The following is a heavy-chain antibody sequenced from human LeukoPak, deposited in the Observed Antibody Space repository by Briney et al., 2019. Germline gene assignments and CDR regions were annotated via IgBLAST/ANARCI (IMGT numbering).Heavy chain of an antibody. CDR2: IYYSGST. CDR1: GGSISSYY. CDR3: ARQEPIAVADAFDI. J-gene: IGHJ3*02. Sequence: PSETLSLTCTVSGGSISSYYWSWIRQPPGKGLEWIGYIYYSGSTNYTPSLKSRVTISVDTSKNQFSLKLSSVTAADTAVYYCARQEPIAVADAFDIWGQGTMVTVSS. D-gene: IGHD6-19*01. V-gene: IGHV4-59*08.